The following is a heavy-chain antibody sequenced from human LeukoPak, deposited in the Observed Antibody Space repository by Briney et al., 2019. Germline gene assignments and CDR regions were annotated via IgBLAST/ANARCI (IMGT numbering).Heavy chain of an antibody. CDR2: ISGDGVST. CDR1: GLPIGDFA. J-gene: IGHJ4*02. V-gene: IGHV3-43*02. CDR3: ARESGKFDY. Sequence: GGSLRLSCVASGLPIGDFAMHWVRQAPGKGLEWVSVISGDGVSTFYADSVKGRFSISRDNSKNSLSLEMNSLRTEDTAMYYCARESGKFDYWGQGTLVAVSS.